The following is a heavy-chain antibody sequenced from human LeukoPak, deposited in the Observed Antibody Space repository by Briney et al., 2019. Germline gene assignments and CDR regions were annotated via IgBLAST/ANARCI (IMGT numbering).Heavy chain of an antibody. D-gene: IGHD1-7*01. Sequence: PGRSLRLSCAASGFTFSSYAMHWVRQAPGKGLKCVAVISYDGSNKYYADSVRGRFTISRDNSKNTLYLQMSSLRAEDTAVYYCARDPRSFYGLELVGFDYWGQGSLVTVSS. CDR2: ISYDGSNK. CDR3: ARDPRSFYGLELVGFDY. J-gene: IGHJ4*02. V-gene: IGHV3-30*15. CDR1: GFTFSSYA.